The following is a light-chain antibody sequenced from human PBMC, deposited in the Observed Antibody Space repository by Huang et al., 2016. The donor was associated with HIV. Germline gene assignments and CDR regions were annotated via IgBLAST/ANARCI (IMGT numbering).Light chain of an antibody. CDR1: QSVRNNS. Sequence: IVLTQSPATLSLSPGERATLTCGASQSVRNNSLAWYQQKPGLAPRRLIYDAHVRATGIPDRFSGSGSGTDFTLTISRLEPEDFAVYYCQQYSTSSYTFGQGTKVDI. J-gene: IGKJ2*01. CDR3: QQYSTSSYT. V-gene: IGKV3D-20*01. CDR2: DAH.